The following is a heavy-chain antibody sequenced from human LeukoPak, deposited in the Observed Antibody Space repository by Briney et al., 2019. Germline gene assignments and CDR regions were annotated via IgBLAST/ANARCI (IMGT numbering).Heavy chain of an antibody. J-gene: IGHJ6*02. CDR2: ISGSGGST. V-gene: IGHV3-23*01. CDR3: AKRSSSSYYYYYGMDV. D-gene: IGHD6-6*01. CDR1: GFTFSSYA. Sequence: GGSLRLSCAASGFTFSSYAMSWVRQAPGKGLEWVSAISGSGGSTYYADSVKGRLTISRDSPKNTLYLQMNSLRAEDTAVYYCAKRSSSSYYYYYGMDVWGQGTTVTVSS.